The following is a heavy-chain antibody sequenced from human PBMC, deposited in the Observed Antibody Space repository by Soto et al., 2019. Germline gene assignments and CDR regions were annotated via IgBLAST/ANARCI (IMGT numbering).Heavy chain of an antibody. CDR3: ARVDSSSVYYYYGMDV. D-gene: IGHD6-6*01. CDR2: MNPNSGNT. V-gene: IGHV1-8*01. CDR1: GYTFTSYD. Sequence: EASVKVSCKASGYTFTSYDINWVRQATGQGLEWMGWMNPNSGNTGYAQKFQGRVTMTRNTSISTAYMELSSLRSEDTAVYYCARVDSSSVYYYYGMDVWGQGTTVTVSS. J-gene: IGHJ6*02.